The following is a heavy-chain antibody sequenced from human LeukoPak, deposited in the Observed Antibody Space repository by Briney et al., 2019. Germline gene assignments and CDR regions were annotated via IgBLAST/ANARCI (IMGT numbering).Heavy chain of an antibody. Sequence: SETLSLTCTVSGGSISNFYWSWIRQPPGKGLEWIGYIYYSGSTNHNPSLKSRVTISVDTSKNQFSLKLSSVTAADTAVYYCARAGQFIAARPITFDYWGQGTLVTVSS. J-gene: IGHJ4*02. D-gene: IGHD6-6*01. V-gene: IGHV4-59*01. CDR1: GGSISNFY. CDR3: ARAGQFIAARPITFDY. CDR2: IYYSGST.